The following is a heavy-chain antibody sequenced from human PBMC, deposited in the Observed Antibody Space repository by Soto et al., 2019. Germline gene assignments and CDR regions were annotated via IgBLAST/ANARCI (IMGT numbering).Heavy chain of an antibody. V-gene: IGHV4-59*01. CDR3: ARMGAGMARDYYGMDV. CDR1: GGSISSYY. D-gene: IGHD3-16*01. CDR2: IYYSGST. Sequence: SETLSLTCTASGGSISSYYWSWIRQPPGKGLEWIGYIYYSGSTNYNPSLKSRVTISVDTSKNQFSLKLSSVTAADTAVYYCARMGAGMARDYYGMDVWGQGTTVTVS. J-gene: IGHJ6*02.